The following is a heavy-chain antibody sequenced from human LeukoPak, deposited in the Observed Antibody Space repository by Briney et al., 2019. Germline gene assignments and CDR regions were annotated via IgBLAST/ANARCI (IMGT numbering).Heavy chain of an antibody. V-gene: IGHV1-18*01. CDR3: ARDLDDILTAHKPITYYFDY. CDR1: GYTFTNYV. Sequence: ASVKVSCKASGYTFTNYVISWVRQAPGQGLEWMGWISAYTGNTKYAQKFQGRVTMTADTSTRTAYMELRSLRTDDTAVYYCARDLDDILTAHKPITYYFDYWGQGTLVTVSS. J-gene: IGHJ4*02. CDR2: ISAYTGNT. D-gene: IGHD3-9*01.